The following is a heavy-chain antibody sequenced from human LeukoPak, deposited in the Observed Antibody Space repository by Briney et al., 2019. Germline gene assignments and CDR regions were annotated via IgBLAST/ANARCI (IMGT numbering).Heavy chain of an antibody. Sequence: GGSLRLSCAASGFTFDDYGMSWVRQAPGKGLEWVSGINWNGGSTGYADSVKGRFTISRDNAKNSLYLQMNSLRAEDTALYYCARAGQLVLDYYYYMDVWGKGTTVTVSS. V-gene: IGHV3-20*04. CDR1: GFTFDDYG. J-gene: IGHJ6*03. CDR3: ARAGQLVLDYYYYMDV. CDR2: INWNGGST. D-gene: IGHD6-13*01.